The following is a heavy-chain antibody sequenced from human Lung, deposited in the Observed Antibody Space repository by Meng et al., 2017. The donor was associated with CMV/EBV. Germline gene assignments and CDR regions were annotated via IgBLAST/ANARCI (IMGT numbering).Heavy chain of an antibody. Sequence: ASVKVSCKASGYTFTSYDINWVRQATGQGLEWMGWMNPNSGNTAYAPKFQGRLTMTRNTSINTAYMDLSSLRSEDTAIYYCTRGRGSTHKGNWFDPWGQGXLVTVPQ. J-gene: IGHJ5*02. V-gene: IGHV1-8*01. CDR1: GYTFTSYD. D-gene: IGHD3-10*01. CDR3: TRGRGSTHKGNWFDP. CDR2: MNPNSGNT.